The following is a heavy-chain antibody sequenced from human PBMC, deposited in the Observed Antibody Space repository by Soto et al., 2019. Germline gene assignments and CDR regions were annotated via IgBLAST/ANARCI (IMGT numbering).Heavy chain of an antibody. V-gene: IGHV3-15*07. D-gene: IGHD3-10*01. CDR1: SVSNAW. CDR3: TTGMVWGGGAFDI. CDR2: IKSKTDGGTT. J-gene: IGHJ3*02. Sequence: SVSNAWMNWVRQAPGKGLEWVGHIKSKTDGGTTDYAAPVKGRFTISRDDSKNTLYLQMNSLKTEDTAVYYCTTGMVWGGGAFDIWGQGTMVTVSS.